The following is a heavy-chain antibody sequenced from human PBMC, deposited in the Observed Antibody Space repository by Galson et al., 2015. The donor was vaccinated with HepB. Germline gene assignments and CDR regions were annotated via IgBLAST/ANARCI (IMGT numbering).Heavy chain of an antibody. CDR3: ARDPGSYYDSSGYYIGY. D-gene: IGHD3-22*01. Sequence: SVKVSCKASGYTFTSHGISWVRQAPGQGLEWMGWISAYNGNTNYAQKLQGRVTMTTDTSTSTAYMELRSLRSDDTAVYYCARDPGSYYDSSGYYIGYWGQGTLVTVSS. J-gene: IGHJ4*02. CDR1: GYTFTSHG. CDR2: ISAYNGNT. V-gene: IGHV1-18*04.